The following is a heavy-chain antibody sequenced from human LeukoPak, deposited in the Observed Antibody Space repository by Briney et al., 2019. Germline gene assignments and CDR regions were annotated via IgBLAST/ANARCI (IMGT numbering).Heavy chain of an antibody. CDR1: GFTFSNTW. Sequence: GGSLRLSCTGSGFTFSNTWMSWVRRAPGKGLEWVSYISGSGTTIYYADSVKGRFTISGDNAKNSLYLQMNSLRADDTAVYYCARRFDLWGRGTLVTVSS. V-gene: IGHV3-11*04. CDR3: ARRFDL. J-gene: IGHJ2*01. CDR2: ISGSGTTI.